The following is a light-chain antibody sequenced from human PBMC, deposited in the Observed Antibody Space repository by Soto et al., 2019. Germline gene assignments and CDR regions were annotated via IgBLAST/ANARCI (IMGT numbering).Light chain of an antibody. V-gene: IGLV2-14*01. CDR3: SSYVTSSLVL. CDR2: DVT. CDR1: TDVPASNS. J-gene: IGLJ2*01. Sequence: QSALTQPASVSGSRGQSITVSCTGPTDVPASNSVSWYQQHPGTAPILIVYDVTKRPSGVSSRFSGSKSDNTASLTISGLQVEEEADYYSSSYVTSSLVLFGGGTKPTVL.